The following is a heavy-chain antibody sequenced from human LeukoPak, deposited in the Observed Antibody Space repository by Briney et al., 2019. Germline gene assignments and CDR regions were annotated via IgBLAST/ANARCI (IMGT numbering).Heavy chain of an antibody. CDR2: FYVGGST. V-gene: IGHV3-66*01. CDR3: ARGDGYNYFDY. D-gene: IGHD5-24*01. CDR1: GFTVSSHY. J-gene: IGHJ4*02. Sequence: PGGSLRLSCAASGFTVSSHYMSWVRQAPGKGLEWVSVFYVGGSTYYADSVKGRFTISGDHSKNTLYLQMDSLRAEDTAVYYCARGDGYNYFDYWGQGTLVTVSS.